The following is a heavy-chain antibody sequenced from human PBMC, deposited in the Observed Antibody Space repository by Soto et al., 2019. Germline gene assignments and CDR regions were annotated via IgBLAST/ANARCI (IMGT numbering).Heavy chain of an antibody. CDR1: GYSFTSYW. D-gene: IGHD6-19*01. Sequence: PGESLKISCKGSGYSFTSYWISWVRQMPGKGLERMGRIDPSDSYTNYSPSFQGHVTISADKSISTAYLQWSSLKASDTAMYYCARLNRSSGWYRYYYYYGMDVWGQGTTVTVSS. CDR2: IDPSDSYT. J-gene: IGHJ6*02. CDR3: ARLNRSSGWYRYYYYYGMDV. V-gene: IGHV5-10-1*01.